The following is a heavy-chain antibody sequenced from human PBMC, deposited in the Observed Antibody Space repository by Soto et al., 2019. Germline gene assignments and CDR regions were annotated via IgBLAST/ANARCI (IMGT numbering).Heavy chain of an antibody. CDR3: AKSATMDDGDKHYYDF. D-gene: IGHD4-17*01. J-gene: IGHJ4*02. Sequence: SVKVCCKASGGPFSTFGVSLVRQAPGQGLEWMGGIIPFFGTSRYSQKFEDRITITAYESTNTVYMDVRSLTSEDTDIYYCAKSATMDDGDKHYYDFWGQGALVTVSS. CDR1: GGPFSTFG. CDR2: IIPFFGTS. V-gene: IGHV1-69*13.